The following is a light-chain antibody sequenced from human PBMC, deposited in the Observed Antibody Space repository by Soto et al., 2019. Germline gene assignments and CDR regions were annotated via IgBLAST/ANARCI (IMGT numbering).Light chain of an antibody. Sequence: EIVLTQSPGTLSLSPGERATLSCRASQSVSSSYLAWYQQKPGQAPRLLIYGASSMDTGIPDRFSGSGSGTDFTLTISSLEPGDFAVYYCQQYGSSPYTFGQGTKLEIK. J-gene: IGKJ2*01. CDR2: GAS. CDR3: QQYGSSPYT. V-gene: IGKV3-20*01. CDR1: QSVSSSY.